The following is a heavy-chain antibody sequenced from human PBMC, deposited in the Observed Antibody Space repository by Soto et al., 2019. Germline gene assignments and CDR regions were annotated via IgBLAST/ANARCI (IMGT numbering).Heavy chain of an antibody. J-gene: IGHJ6*02. CDR3: ARVGTYYYDSSGYSSNYYGMDV. D-gene: IGHD3-22*01. V-gene: IGHV1-18*01. CDR1: GYTFTSYG. Sequence: QVQLVQSGAEVKKPGASVKVSCKASGYTFTSYGISWVRQAPGQGLEWMGWISAHNGNTNYAQKLQGRVTMTTDTSTSTAYMELRSLRSDDTAVYYCARVGTYYYDSSGYSSNYYGMDVWGQGTTVTVSS. CDR2: ISAHNGNT.